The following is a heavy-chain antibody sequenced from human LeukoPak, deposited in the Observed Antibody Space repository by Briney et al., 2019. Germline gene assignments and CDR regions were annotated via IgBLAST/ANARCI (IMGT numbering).Heavy chain of an antibody. Sequence: GGSLRLSCAASGLTFSIHWMNWVRQAPGKGLECVANINQDGSDKYYVDSVKGRFTISRDNTKNSLYLQMNSLRAEDTAVYYCVGGDYWGQGTLVTVSS. CDR3: VGGDY. CDR1: GLTFSIHW. V-gene: IGHV3-7*01. CDR2: INQDGSDK. J-gene: IGHJ4*02.